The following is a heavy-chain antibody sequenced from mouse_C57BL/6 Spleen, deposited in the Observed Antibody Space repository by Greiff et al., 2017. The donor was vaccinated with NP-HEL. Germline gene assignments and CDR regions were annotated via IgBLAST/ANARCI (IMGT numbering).Heavy chain of an antibody. J-gene: IGHJ1*03. Sequence: EVQLQQSGAELVRPGASVKLSCTASGFNIKDDYMHWVKQRPEQGLEWIGWIDPENGDTEYASKFQGKATITAETSSNTAYLQLSSLTSEDTAVYYWTTGAYGSSHWYFDVWGTGTTVTVSS. CDR2: IDPENGDT. CDR3: TTGAYGSSHWYFDV. V-gene: IGHV14-4*01. D-gene: IGHD1-1*01. CDR1: GFNIKDDY.